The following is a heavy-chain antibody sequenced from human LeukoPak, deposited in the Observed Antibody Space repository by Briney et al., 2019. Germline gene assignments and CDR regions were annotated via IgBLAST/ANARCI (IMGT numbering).Heavy chain of an antibody. J-gene: IGHJ4*02. Sequence: ASVTVSCKASGYTFTGYYMHWVRQAPGQGLEWMGWINPNSGGTNYAQKFQGRVTMTRDTSISTAYMELSRLRSDDTAVYYCARASDYGDYEVNDYWGQGTLVTVSS. V-gene: IGHV1-2*02. CDR1: GYTFTGYY. CDR3: ARASDYGDYEVNDY. CDR2: INPNSGGT. D-gene: IGHD4-17*01.